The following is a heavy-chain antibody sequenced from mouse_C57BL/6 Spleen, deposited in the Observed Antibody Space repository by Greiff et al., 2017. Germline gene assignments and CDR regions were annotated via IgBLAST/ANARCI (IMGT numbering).Heavy chain of an antibody. CDR2: ISSGGSYT. V-gene: IGHV5-6*01. CDR3: ASYYGSSYGWYFDV. D-gene: IGHD1-1*01. J-gene: IGHJ1*03. Sequence: EVKLVESGGDLVKPGGSLKLSCAASGFTFSSYGMSWVRQTPDKRLEWVATISSGGSYTYYPDSVKGRFTISRDNAKNTLYLQMSSLKSEDTAMYYCASYYGSSYGWYFDVWGTGTTVTVSS. CDR1: GFTFSSYG.